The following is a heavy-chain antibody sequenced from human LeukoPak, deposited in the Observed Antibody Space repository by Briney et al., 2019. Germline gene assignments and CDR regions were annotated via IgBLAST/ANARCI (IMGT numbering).Heavy chain of an antibody. CDR3: AGPGAGDLDY. CDR1: GGSFGDYY. Sequence: PSETLSLTCAVYGGSFGDYYWSWIRQPPGKGLEWIGEINHSGSTNYNPSLKSRVTISVDMSKNQFSLKLSSVTAADTAVYYCAGPGAGDLDYWGQGTLVTVSS. V-gene: IGHV4-34*01. J-gene: IGHJ4*02. D-gene: IGHD3-10*01. CDR2: INHSGST.